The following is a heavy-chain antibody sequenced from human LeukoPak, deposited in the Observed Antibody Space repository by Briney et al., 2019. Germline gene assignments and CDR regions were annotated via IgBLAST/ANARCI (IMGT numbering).Heavy chain of an antibody. CDR1: GFTFSSFW. Sequence: PGGSLRLSCAASGFTFSSFWMSWVRQAPGKGLEWVANIKEDGSEKYYVDSVKGRFTISRYNAKNSLYMQMNSLRAEHTAVYYCAKDPVVGPPHVFDIWRQGTMVTASS. CDR3: AKDPVVGPPHVFDI. V-gene: IGHV3-7*01. J-gene: IGHJ3*02. CDR2: IKEDGSEK. D-gene: IGHD3-16*02.